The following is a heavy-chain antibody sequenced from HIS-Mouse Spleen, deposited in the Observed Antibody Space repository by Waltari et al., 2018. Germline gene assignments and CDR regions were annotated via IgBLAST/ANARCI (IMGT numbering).Heavy chain of an antibody. V-gene: IGHV3-9*01. CDR2: ISWNSGSI. CDR1: GFTFDDYA. Sequence: EVQLVESGGGLVQRGRSLRLSCGASGFTFDDYAMHWVWQAAGKGLEWVSGISWNSGSIGYADSVKGRFTISRDNAKNSLYLQMNSLRAEDTALYYYYYGMDVWGQGTTVTVSS. J-gene: IGHJ6*02. CDR3: YYGMDV.